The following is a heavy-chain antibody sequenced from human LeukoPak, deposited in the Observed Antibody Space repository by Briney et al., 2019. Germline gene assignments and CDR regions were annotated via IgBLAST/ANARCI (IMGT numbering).Heavy chain of an antibody. CDR2: INTNSGGT. CDR1: GYTSTDYY. CDR3: TRYNSGLFDY. V-gene: IGHV1-2*02. Sequence: GASVKVSCKASGYTSTDYYIHWVRQAPGQGLEWMGWINTNSGGTNYAQKFQGRVTMTRDTSISTAYMELSRLRSDDTAVYYCTRYNSGLFDYWGQGTLVTVSS. J-gene: IGHJ4*02. D-gene: IGHD3-22*01.